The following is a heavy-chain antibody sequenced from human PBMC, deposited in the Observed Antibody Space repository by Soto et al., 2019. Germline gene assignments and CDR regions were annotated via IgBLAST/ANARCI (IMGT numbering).Heavy chain of an antibody. V-gene: IGHV1-69*12. D-gene: IGHD5-18*01. J-gene: IGHJ5*02. CDR2: IIPIFGTA. Sequence: QVQLVQSGAAVKKPGSSVKVSCKASGGTFSSYAISWVRQAPGQGLEWMGGIIPIFGTANYAQKFQGRVTITADESTSTAYMELSSLRSEDTAVYYCARRAIVDTAMVPNWFDPWGQGTLVTVSS. CDR3: ARRAIVDTAMVPNWFDP. CDR1: GGTFSSYA.